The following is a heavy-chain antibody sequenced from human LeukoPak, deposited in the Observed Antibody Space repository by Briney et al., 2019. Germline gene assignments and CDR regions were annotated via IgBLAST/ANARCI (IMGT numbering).Heavy chain of an antibody. Sequence: GASVKVSCKASGYTFTGYYMHWVRQAPGQGLEWMGWINPNSGGTNYAQKFQGWVTMTRDTSISTAYMELSRLRSDDTAVYYCVRSHVDIVATSRVDFDYWGQGTLVTVSS. J-gene: IGHJ4*02. D-gene: IGHD5-12*01. V-gene: IGHV1-2*04. CDR3: VRSHVDIVATSRVDFDY. CDR2: INPNSGGT. CDR1: GYTFTGYY.